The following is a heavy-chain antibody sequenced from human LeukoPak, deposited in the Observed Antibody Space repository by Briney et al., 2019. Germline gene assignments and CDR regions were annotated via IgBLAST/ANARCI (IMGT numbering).Heavy chain of an antibody. CDR1: GFMFSNFW. V-gene: IGHV3-74*03. J-gene: IGHJ4*02. Sequence: GGSLRLSCAASGFMFSNFWMHWVRQAPGKGLEWVSFTNNDGTTKEYADSVKGRFTISRDNTRNTVDLQMNGLSAEDTAVYYCARGEGGFDYWGQGSLVTVSS. CDR2: TNNDGTTK. CDR3: ARGEGGFDY.